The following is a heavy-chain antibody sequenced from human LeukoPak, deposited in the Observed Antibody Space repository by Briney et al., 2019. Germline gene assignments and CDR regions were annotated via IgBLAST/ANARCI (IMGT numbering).Heavy chain of an antibody. V-gene: IGHV4-59*01. D-gene: IGHD3-22*01. J-gene: IGHJ6*02. CDR1: GGSISSYY. CDR3: AREMALYYYDSSGYSRYHYYGMDV. Sequence: SETLSLTCTVSGGSISSYYWSWIRQPPGKGLEWIGYIYYSGSTNYNPSLKSRVTISVDTSKNQFSLKLSSVTAADTAVYYCAREMALYYYDSSGYSRYHYYGMDVWGQGTTVTVSS. CDR2: IYYSGST.